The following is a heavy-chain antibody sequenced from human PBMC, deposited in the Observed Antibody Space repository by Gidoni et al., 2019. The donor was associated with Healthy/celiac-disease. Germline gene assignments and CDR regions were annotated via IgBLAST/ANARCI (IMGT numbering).Heavy chain of an antibody. J-gene: IGHJ2*01. CDR1: GGSFSGYY. D-gene: IGHD3-3*01. Sequence: QVQLQQWGAGLLKPSETLSLTCAVYGGSFSGYYWSWISQPPGKGLEWIGEITHNGNTNYNPSLNSRVTISVDTSKNQFSLKLSSVTAADTAVYYCARLPKGGFLEWKYWYFDLWGRGTLVTVSS. CDR3: ARLPKGGFLEWKYWYFDL. CDR2: ITHNGNT. V-gene: IGHV4-34*01.